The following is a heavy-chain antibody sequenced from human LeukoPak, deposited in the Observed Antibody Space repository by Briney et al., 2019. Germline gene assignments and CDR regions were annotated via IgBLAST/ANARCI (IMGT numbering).Heavy chain of an antibody. J-gene: IGHJ3*02. D-gene: IGHD5-12*01. Sequence: PGGSLRLSCVVSGFTFSSYWMNWVHQAPGKGLEWVANIHEDGSDKYYMDSVKGRFTISRDNAKNSLYLQMNSLRAEDTALYYCARTLRLRTPRAFDIWGRGTLVTVSS. CDR2: IHEDGSDK. V-gene: IGHV3-7*05. CDR1: GFTFSSYW. CDR3: ARTLRLRTPRAFDI.